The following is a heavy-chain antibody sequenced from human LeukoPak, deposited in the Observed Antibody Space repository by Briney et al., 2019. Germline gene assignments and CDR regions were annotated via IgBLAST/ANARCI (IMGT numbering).Heavy chain of an antibody. CDR1: GGSISNYY. CDR2: IYYSGST. J-gene: IGHJ3*02. Sequence: SETLSLTCTVSGGSISNYYWSWIRQPPGKGLEWIGYIYYSGSTNYNPSLKSRVTISVDTSKNQFSLKLSSVTAADTAAYYCARRLNSGSYSLDAFDIWGQGTMVTVSS. CDR3: ARRLNSGSYSLDAFDI. D-gene: IGHD1-26*01. V-gene: IGHV4-59*01.